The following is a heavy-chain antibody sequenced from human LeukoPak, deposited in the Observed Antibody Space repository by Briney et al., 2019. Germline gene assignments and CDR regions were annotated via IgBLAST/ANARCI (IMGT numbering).Heavy chain of an antibody. V-gene: IGHV7-4-1*02. J-gene: IGHJ4*02. CDR2: INTNTGNP. Sequence: ASVKVSCKASGYTFTSYAMNWVRQAPGQGLEWMGWINTNTGNPTYAQGFTGRFVFSLDTSVSTSYLQISSLKAEDTAVYYCARNERGAYSSGPTLTRWGQGTLVTVSS. D-gene: IGHD3-22*01. CDR1: GYTFTSYA. CDR3: ARNERGAYSSGPTLTR.